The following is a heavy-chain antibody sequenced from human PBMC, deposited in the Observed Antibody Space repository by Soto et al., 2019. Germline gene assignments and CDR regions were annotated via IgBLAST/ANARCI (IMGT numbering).Heavy chain of an antibody. V-gene: IGHV3-23*01. CDR1: GFTFSAYA. Sequence: GGSLRLSCAASGFTFSAYAMSWVRLAPGKGLEWVSGLSTRGDNTYYADSVKGRFTISRDNSKNTLFLQMDSLRAEDTAIYYCAKDRVGLLQWSLRSFDFWGQGTLVTVSS. CDR3: AKDRVGLLQWSLRSFDF. D-gene: IGHD3-3*01. J-gene: IGHJ4*02. CDR2: LSTRGDNT.